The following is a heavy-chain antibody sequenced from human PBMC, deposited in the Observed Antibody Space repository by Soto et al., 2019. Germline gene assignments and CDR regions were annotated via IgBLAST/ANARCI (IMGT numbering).Heavy chain of an antibody. Sequence: SATLSLTCAVYGGSFSGYCWSWIRQPPGKGLDWVGEINHSGSTNYNPSLKSRVTISVDTSKNQFSLKLTSVTAADTAVYYCARAVYCTTANCWDDFHYYNIDLWGQGTAVTVSS. V-gene: IGHV4-34*01. CDR2: INHSGST. J-gene: IGHJ6*02. CDR1: GGSFSGYC. D-gene: IGHD2-2*01. CDR3: ARAVYCTTANCWDDFHYYNIDL.